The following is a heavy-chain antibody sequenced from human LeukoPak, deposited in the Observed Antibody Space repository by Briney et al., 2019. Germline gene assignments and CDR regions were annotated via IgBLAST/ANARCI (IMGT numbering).Heavy chain of an antibody. J-gene: IGHJ6*02. Sequence: GASVKVSCKASGYTFTSYAMNWVRQAPGQGLEWMGWINTNTGNPTYAQGFTGRFVFSLDTSVSTAYLQISSLKAEDTAVYYCARVSLRPQSYYYGMDVWGQGTTVTVSS. D-gene: IGHD4-17*01. CDR1: GYTFTSYA. CDR2: INTNTGNP. V-gene: IGHV7-4-1*02. CDR3: ARVSLRPQSYYYGMDV.